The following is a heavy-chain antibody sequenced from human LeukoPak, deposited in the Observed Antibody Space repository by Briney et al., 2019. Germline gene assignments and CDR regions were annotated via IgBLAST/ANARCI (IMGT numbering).Heavy chain of an antibody. CDR2: ISSSSSYI. V-gene: IGHV3-21*01. Sequence: SGGSLRLSCAASGFTLSSYSMNWVRQAPGKGLEWVSSISSSSSYIYYADSVKGRFTISRDNAKNSLYLQMNSLRAEDTAVYYCARVGGLRKRLDYWGQGTLVTVSS. J-gene: IGHJ4*02. D-gene: IGHD5-12*01. CDR3: ARVGGLRKRLDY. CDR1: GFTLSSYS.